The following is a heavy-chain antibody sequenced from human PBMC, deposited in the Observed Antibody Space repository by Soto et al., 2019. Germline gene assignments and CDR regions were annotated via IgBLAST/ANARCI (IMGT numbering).Heavy chain of an antibody. CDR2: IIPIFGTA. CDR1: GGTFSSYA. J-gene: IGHJ6*02. V-gene: IGHV1-69*13. CDR3: ARGTVVVPAAIPIYGMDV. D-gene: IGHD2-2*01. Sequence: SVKVSCKASGGTFSSYAISWVLQAPGQGLEWMGGIIPIFGTANYAQKFQGRVTITADESTSTAYMELSSLRSEDTAVYYCARGTVVVPAAIPIYGMDVWGQGTTVTVSS.